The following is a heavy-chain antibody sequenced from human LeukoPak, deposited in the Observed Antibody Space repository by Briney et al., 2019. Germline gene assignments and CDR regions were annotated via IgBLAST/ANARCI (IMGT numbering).Heavy chain of an antibody. CDR2: IYYSGST. J-gene: IGHJ4*02. CDR3: ARDASGGSGSYKYYFDY. Sequence: SETLSVTCTVAGGSVSSGSDYWRWIRQPPGQGLEWIGHIYYSGSTDYNPSLKSRVTISVDTSKYQFSLKLSSVTAADTAVYYCARDASGGSGSYKYYFDYWGQGTLVTVSS. D-gene: IGHD3-10*01. V-gene: IGHV4-61*01. CDR1: GGSVSSGSDY.